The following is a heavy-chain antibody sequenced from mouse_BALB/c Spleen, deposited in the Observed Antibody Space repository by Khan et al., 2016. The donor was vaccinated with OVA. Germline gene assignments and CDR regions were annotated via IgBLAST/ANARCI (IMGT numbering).Heavy chain of an antibody. CDR3: ARGDHYGQYAMDY. CDR2: IYPGNVNT. CDR1: GATFTGYY. D-gene: IGHD1-1*01. Sequence: QVQLKESGPELVKPGAAVRISCKASGATFTGYYVHWVKQRPGQGLEWIGWIYPGNVNTKYNEKFKGKATLTADTSSSTAYMQLSSLTSEDSAVYFCARGDHYGQYAMDYWGQGTSVTVSS. J-gene: IGHJ4*01. V-gene: IGHV1S56*01.